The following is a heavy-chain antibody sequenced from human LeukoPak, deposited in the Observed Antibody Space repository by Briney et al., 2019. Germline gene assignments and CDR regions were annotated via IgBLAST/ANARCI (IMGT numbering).Heavy chain of an antibody. J-gene: IGHJ6*02. D-gene: IGHD1-14*01. Sequence: PSETLSLTCTVSGRSYSHYYWSWIRQPAGKGLVCIGHIYTSGSTNYNPSVKSRVTMSVDTSNHQFSLKLTSVTAADTAVYYCARQPPQYYGMDVWGQPATVTVSS. V-gene: IGHV4-4*07. CDR2: IYTSGST. CDR3: ARQPPQYYGMDV. CDR1: GRSYSHYY.